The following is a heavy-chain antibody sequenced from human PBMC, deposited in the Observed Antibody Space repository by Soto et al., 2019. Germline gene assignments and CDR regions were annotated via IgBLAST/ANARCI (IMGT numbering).Heavy chain of an antibody. CDR2: IIPILGIA. D-gene: IGHD2-2*02. CDR3: ATVCSSTSCYRY. CDR1: GGTFSSYT. V-gene: IGHV1-69*02. J-gene: IGHJ4*02. Sequence: QVQLVQSGAEVKKPGSSVKVSCKASGGTFSSYTISWVRQAPGQGLEWMGRIIPILGIANYAQKFQGRVTISAXXSTSTAYMELSSLRSEDTAVYYCATVCSSTSCYRYWGQGTLVTVSS.